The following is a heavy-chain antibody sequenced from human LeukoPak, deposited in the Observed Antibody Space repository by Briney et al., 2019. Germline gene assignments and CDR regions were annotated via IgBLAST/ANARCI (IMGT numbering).Heavy chain of an antibody. Sequence: PSETLSLTCTVSGDSITPYYWSWIRQPPGGSLEYIGFISDTGTTNYNPSLRGRVSISVDTSKSQFSLKLNSVTAADSAIYYCTRTFIVGHYYYIPVWGAGTTVTVSS. CDR2: ISDTGTT. CDR1: GDSITPYY. V-gene: IGHV4-59*08. D-gene: IGHD2-21*01. J-gene: IGHJ6*03. CDR3: TRTFIVGHYYYIPV.